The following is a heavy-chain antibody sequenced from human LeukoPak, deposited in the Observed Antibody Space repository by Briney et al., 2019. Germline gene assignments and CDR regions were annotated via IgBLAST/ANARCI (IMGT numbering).Heavy chain of an antibody. CDR3: ARVEDIVVVVAATFDY. D-gene: IGHD2-15*01. CDR1: GYTFTSYG. J-gene: IGHJ4*02. V-gene: IGHV1-18*01. CDR2: ISAYNGDT. Sequence: ASVKVSCKASGYTFTSYGISWVRQAPGQGLEWMGWISAYNGDTNYAQKLQGRVTMTTDTSTSTAYMELRSLRSDDTAVYYCARVEDIVVVVAATFDYWGQGTLVTVSS.